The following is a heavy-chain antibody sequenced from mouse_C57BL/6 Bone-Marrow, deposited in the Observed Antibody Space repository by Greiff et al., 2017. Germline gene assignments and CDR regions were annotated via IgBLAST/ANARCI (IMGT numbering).Heavy chain of an antibody. V-gene: IGHV2-9-1*01. CDR1: GFSLTSYA. J-gene: IGHJ2*01. CDR2: IWTGGGT. D-gene: IGHD2-4*01. Sequence: VKLLESGPGLVAPSPSLSITCTVSGFSLTSYAISWVRQPPGKGLEWLGVIWTGGGTNYNSDLKSRLSISKDNSKSQVFLKMNSLQADDTARYYCATYDYDGGEDWGKGTTLTVSS. CDR3: ATYDYDGGED.